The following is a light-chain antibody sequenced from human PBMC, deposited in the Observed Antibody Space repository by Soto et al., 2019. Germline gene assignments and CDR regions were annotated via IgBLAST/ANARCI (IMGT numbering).Light chain of an antibody. Sequence: QSVLTQPASASGTPGQSSTISCTGTRSDVGGYNYVSWYQQHPGKAPKLMIYDVSNRPSGVSHRFSGSKSGNTASLTISGLQAEDEADYYCSSYASSSTRVFGTGTKLTVL. J-gene: IGLJ1*01. CDR3: SSYASSSTRV. CDR2: DVS. CDR1: RSDVGGYNY. V-gene: IGLV2-14*01.